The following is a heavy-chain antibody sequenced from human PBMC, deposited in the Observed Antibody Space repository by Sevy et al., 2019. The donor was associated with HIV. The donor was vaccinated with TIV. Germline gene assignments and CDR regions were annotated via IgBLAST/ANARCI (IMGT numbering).Heavy chain of an antibody. Sequence: GGSLRLSCAASGFDFSSYPMHWVRQAPGKGLEWVSVIAYDESTKYYGDSVRGRFTISRDNSKNTLYLQMNSLREEDTGVYYCASQGSSWTFDPWGQGTLVTVSS. D-gene: IGHD6-13*01. J-gene: IGHJ5*02. CDR2: IAYDESTK. V-gene: IGHV3-30-3*01. CDR1: GFDFSSYP. CDR3: ASQGSSWTFDP.